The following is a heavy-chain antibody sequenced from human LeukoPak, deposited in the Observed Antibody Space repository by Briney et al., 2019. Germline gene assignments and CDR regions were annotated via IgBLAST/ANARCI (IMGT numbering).Heavy chain of an antibody. CDR3: ARALGAAGSY. J-gene: IGHJ4*02. CDR1: GFTFSTYW. D-gene: IGHD1-26*01. Sequence: PGGSPRLSCAASGFTFSTYWMSWVRQAPGKGLEWVASIKLDGSDKHYVDSVKGRFTISRDNAKNSLYLQMNSLRAEDTAVYYCARALGAAGSYWGQGTLVTVSS. V-gene: IGHV3-7*01. CDR2: IKLDGSDK.